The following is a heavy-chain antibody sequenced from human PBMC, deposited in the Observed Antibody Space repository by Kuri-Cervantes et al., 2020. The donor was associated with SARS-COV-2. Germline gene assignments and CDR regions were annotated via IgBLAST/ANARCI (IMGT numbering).Heavy chain of an antibody. V-gene: IGHV3-7*05. J-gene: IGHJ6*02. D-gene: IGHD2-15*01. CDR3: ARDNYCSGGSCYSYDYGMDV. CDR1: GFTFSSYW. Sequence: GESLKISCAASGFTFSSYWMSWVRQAPGKGLECVANINQDGSEKYYVDSVKGRFTISRDNAKNTLYLQMNSLRAEDTAVYYCARDNYCSGGSCYSYDYGMDVWGQGTTVTVSS. CDR2: INQDGSEK.